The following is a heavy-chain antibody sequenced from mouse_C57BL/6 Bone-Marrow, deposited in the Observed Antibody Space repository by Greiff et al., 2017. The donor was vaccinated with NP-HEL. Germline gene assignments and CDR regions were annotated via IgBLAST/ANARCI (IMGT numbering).Heavy chain of an antibody. J-gene: IGHJ1*03. CDR2: IYPGGGYT. V-gene: IGHV1-63*01. CDR1: GYTFTNYW. D-gene: IGHD1-1*01. CDR3: ARCQYYGSSLRYWYFDV. Sequence: QVQLQQSGAELVRPGTSVKMSCKASGYTFTNYWIGWAKQRPGHGLEWIGDIYPGGGYTNYNEKFKGKATLTADKSSSTAYMQFSSLTSEDSAIYYCARCQYYGSSLRYWYFDVWGTGTTVTVSS.